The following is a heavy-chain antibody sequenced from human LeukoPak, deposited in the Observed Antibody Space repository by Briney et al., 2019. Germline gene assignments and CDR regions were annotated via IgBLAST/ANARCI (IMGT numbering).Heavy chain of an antibody. CDR2: ISAYNGDT. Sequence: ASVKVSCKASGYTFTSYDISWVRQAPGQGLEWMGWISAYNGDTNYAQKLQGRVTMTTDTSTSTAYMELRSLRSDDTAVYYCARDHPYSSGWYGYDYWGQGTLVTVSS. CDR3: ARDHPYSSGWYGYDY. CDR1: GYTFTSYD. V-gene: IGHV1-18*01. D-gene: IGHD6-19*01. J-gene: IGHJ4*02.